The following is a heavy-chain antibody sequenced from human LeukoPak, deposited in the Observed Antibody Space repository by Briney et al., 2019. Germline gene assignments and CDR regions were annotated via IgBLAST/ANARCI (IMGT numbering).Heavy chain of an antibody. J-gene: IGHJ3*02. D-gene: IGHD3-22*01. Sequence: GGSLRLSCAASGFTFSSYSMNWVRQAPGKELEWVSSISSSSSYIYYADSVKGRFTISRDNAKNSLYLQMNSLRAEDTAVYYCAKLITMIVVVTVTDAFDIWGQGTMVTVSS. CDR3: AKLITMIVVVTVTDAFDI. V-gene: IGHV3-21*01. CDR1: GFTFSSYS. CDR2: ISSSSSYI.